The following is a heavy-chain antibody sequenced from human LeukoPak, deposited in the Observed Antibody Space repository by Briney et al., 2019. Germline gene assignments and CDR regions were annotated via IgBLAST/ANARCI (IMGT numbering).Heavy chain of an antibody. CDR3: AKLSLTFGGVIVDDY. Sequence: PGGSLRLSCAASGFTFSSYGMHWVRQAPGKGLEWVAVISYDGSNKYYADSVKGRFTISRDNSKNTLYLQMNSLRAEDTAVYYCAKLSLTFGGVIVDDYWGQGTLVTVSS. CDR2: ISYDGSNK. J-gene: IGHJ4*02. D-gene: IGHD3-16*02. CDR1: GFTFSSYG. V-gene: IGHV3-30*18.